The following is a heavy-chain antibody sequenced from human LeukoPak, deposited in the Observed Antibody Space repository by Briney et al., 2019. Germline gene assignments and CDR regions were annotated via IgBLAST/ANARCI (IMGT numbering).Heavy chain of an antibody. Sequence: PGGSLRLSCAASGFTFSSYWMSWVRQAPGKGLEWVANIKQDGSEKYYVGSVKGRFTISRDNAKNSLYLQMNSLRAEDTAVYYCASRGYSYGYDYYYMDVWGKGTTVTVSS. J-gene: IGHJ6*03. V-gene: IGHV3-7*01. D-gene: IGHD5-18*01. CDR3: ASRGYSYGYDYYYMDV. CDR1: GFTFSSYW. CDR2: IKQDGSEK.